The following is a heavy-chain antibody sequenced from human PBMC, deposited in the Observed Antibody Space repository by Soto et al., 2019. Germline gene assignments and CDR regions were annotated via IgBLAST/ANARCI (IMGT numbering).Heavy chain of an antibody. Sequence: QVQLVQSGAEEKKPGASVKVSCKASGYTFTSYAMHWVRQAPGQRLEWMGWINAGNGNTKYSQKFQGRVTITRHTSASAAYMERSSLRSEDTAVYYCARSIVVVTALDYWGQGALVTVSS. J-gene: IGHJ4*02. V-gene: IGHV1-3*05. CDR3: ARSIVVVTALDY. D-gene: IGHD2-21*02. CDR2: INAGNGNT. CDR1: GYTFTSYA.